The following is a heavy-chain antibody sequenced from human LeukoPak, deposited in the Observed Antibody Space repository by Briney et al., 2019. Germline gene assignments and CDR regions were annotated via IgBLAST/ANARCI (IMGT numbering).Heavy chain of an antibody. Sequence: ASVKVSCKVSGYTLTELSMHGVRQAPGKGLEWMGGFDPEDGETIYAQKFQGRVTMTEDTSTDTAYMELSSLRSEDTAVYYCATAPYGDYRVPFDYWGQGTLVTVSS. CDR2: FDPEDGET. CDR3: ATAPYGDYRVPFDY. J-gene: IGHJ4*02. D-gene: IGHD4-17*01. CDR1: GYTLTELS. V-gene: IGHV1-24*01.